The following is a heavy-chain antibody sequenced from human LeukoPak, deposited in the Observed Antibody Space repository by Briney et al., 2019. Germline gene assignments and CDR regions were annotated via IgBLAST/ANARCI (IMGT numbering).Heavy chain of an antibody. CDR2: IYFDGTT. J-gene: IGHJ3*01. Sequence: SETLSLTCSVSGGSISSYYWSWIRQAPGKGLEWIGYIYFDGTTNYSPSLKRRVTISLDTPKNQFSLKLRSVIAADTAVYYCARERGDTAAPDAFDFWGQGRLVTVAS. CDR3: ARERGDTAAPDAFDF. CDR1: GGSISSYY. D-gene: IGHD5-18*01. V-gene: IGHV4-59*01.